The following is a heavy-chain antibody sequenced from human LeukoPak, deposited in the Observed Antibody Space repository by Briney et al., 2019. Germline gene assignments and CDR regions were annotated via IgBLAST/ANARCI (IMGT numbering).Heavy chain of an antibody. V-gene: IGHV5-51*01. CDR1: GYIFTTYW. CDR3: ARLVTSYFDY. Sequence: VESLKISCKGSGYIFTTYWIAWVRQMPGKGLEWMGIIYPGDSDTRYSPSFQGQVTISADKSISTAYLQWSSLKASDTAMYYCARLVTSYFDYWGQGTLVTVSS. CDR2: IYPGDSDT. D-gene: IGHD4-11*01. J-gene: IGHJ4*02.